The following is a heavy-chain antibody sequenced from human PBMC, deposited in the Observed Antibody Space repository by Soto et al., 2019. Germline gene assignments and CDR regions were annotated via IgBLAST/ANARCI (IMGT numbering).Heavy chain of an antibody. CDR1: GYTFTSYY. J-gene: IGHJ4*02. V-gene: IGHV1-46*01. D-gene: IGHD3-10*01. CDR3: ARGSRIRAAALRGYYFDY. Sequence: ASVKVSCKASGYTFTSYYMHWVRQAPGQGLEWMGIINPSGGNTSYAQKFQGRVTMTRDTSTSTVYMELSSLRSEDTAVYYCARGSRIRAAALRGYYFDYWGQGTLVTVSS. CDR2: INPSGGNT.